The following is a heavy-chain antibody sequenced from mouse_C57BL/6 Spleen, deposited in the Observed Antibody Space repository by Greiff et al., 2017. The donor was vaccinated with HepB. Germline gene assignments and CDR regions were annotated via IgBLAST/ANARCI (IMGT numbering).Heavy chain of an antibody. CDR3: ARSTLITTGDY. CDR1: GYTFTSYW. CDR2: IDPSDSYT. D-gene: IGHD1-2*01. V-gene: IGHV1-50*01. J-gene: IGHJ2*01. Sequence: VQLQQPGAELVKPGASVKLSCKASGYTFTSYWMQWVKQRPGQGLEWIGEIDPSDSYTNYNQKFKGKATLTVDTSSSTAYMQLSSLTSEDSAVYYCARSTLITTGDYWGQGTTLTVSS.